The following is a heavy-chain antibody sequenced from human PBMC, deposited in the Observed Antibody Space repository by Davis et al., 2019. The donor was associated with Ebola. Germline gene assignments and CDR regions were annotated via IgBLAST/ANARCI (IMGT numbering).Heavy chain of an antibody. CDR3: ARDVNVRYGSGSHYYYYYYMDV. D-gene: IGHD3-10*01. CDR1: GGSFSGYY. CDR2: INHSGST. V-gene: IGHV4-34*01. Sequence: PSETLSLTCAVYGGSFSGYYWSWIRQPPGKGLEWIGEINHSGSTNYNPSLKSRVTISVDTSKNQFSLKLSSVTAADTAVYYCARDVNVRYGSGSHYYYYYYMDVWGKGTTVTVSS. J-gene: IGHJ6*03.